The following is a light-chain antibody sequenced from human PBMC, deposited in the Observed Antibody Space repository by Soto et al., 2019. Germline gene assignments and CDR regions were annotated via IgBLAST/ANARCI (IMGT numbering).Light chain of an antibody. Sequence: DIQMTQSPSSLSASVGDRVTITCRASQSISSYLNWYQQKPGKAPQLLIYAASTLQRGVPARFSGSGSGTDFTLTISSLQPEDFATYYCQQTYSTPRTFGPGTKVDI. CDR2: AAS. CDR3: QQTYSTPRT. J-gene: IGKJ3*01. V-gene: IGKV1-39*01. CDR1: QSISSY.